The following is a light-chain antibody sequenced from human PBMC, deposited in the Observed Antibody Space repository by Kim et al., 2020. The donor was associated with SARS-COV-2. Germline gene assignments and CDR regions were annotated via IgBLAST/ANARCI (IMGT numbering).Light chain of an antibody. CDR1: SSNIGSNT. V-gene: IGLV1-44*01. J-gene: IGLJ3*02. CDR3: ATWDDSLDVWM. CDR2: TDD. Sequence: ELTQPPSASGTPGQRVTISCSGSSSNIGSNTVNWYQQFPGTAPQLLIDTDDRRPSGVSDRVSCSKSGTSASLAISALRSEDEAYYYCATWDDSLDVWMFGGGTQLTVL.